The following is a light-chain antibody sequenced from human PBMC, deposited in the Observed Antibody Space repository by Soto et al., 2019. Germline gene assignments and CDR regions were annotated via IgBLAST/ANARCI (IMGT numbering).Light chain of an antibody. Sequence: IVLPQSPGTLSLSPGERATLSCRASQSVSSRLAWYQQKPGQAPRLLISGASSRATGIPDRFSGSGSGTDFTLTISRLEPEDFALYYCQQYVNSAITFGQGTRLEIK. CDR1: QSVSSR. J-gene: IGKJ5*01. V-gene: IGKV3-20*01. CDR3: QQYVNSAIT. CDR2: GAS.